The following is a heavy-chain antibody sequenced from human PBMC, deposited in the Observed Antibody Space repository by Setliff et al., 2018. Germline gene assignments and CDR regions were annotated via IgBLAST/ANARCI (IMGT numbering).Heavy chain of an antibody. J-gene: IGHJ1*01. D-gene: IGHD3-10*01. CDR1: GYTFTSYA. Sequence: ASVKVSCKASGYTFTSYAMNWVRQAPGQGLEWMGWINTNTGNPTYAQGFTGRFVFSLDTSVSTAYLQISSLKAEDTAVYYCARGPRGYGSGSYYATEYFQHWGQGTLVTVSS. CDR2: INTNTGNP. CDR3: ARGPRGYGSGSYYATEYFQH. V-gene: IGHV7-4-1*02.